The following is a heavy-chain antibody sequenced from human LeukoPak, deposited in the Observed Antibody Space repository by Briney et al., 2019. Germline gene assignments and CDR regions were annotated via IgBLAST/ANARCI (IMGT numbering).Heavy chain of an antibody. Sequence: GGPLRLSCAASGFTFSSYAMSWVRQAPGKGLEWVSAISGSGGSTYYADSVKGRFTISRDNSKNTLYLQMNSLRAEDTAVYYCAKGGWELLTFDCWGQGTLVTVSS. CDR2: ISGSGGST. CDR3: AKGGWELLTFDC. CDR1: GFTFSSYA. V-gene: IGHV3-23*01. J-gene: IGHJ4*02. D-gene: IGHD1-26*01.